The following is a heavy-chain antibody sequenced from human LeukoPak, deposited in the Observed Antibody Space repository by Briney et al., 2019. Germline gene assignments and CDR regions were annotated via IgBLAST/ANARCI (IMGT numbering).Heavy chain of an antibody. CDR3: AKDSDEYGSGSYYLFDY. CDR1: GFTFSSYG. D-gene: IGHD3-10*01. V-gene: IGHV3-30*02. CDR2: IRYDGSNK. Sequence: GGSLRLSCAASGFTFSSYGMHWVRQAPGKGLEWVAFIRYDGSNKYYADSVKGRFTISRDNSKNTLYLQMNSLRAEDTAVYYCAKDSDEYGSGSYYLFDYWGQGTLVTVFS. J-gene: IGHJ4*02.